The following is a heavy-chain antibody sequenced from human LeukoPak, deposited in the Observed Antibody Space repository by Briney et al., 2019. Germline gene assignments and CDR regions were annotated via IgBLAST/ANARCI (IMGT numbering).Heavy chain of an antibody. CDR2: IIPILGTA. J-gene: IGHJ5*02. V-gene: IGHV1-69*11. D-gene: IGHD4-17*01. CDR3: TVSYDNGDENWFDP. CDR1: GGTFISYA. Sequence: SVKVSCKASGGTFISYAISWVRQAPGQGLEWMEWIIPILGTANYAQKFQGRVTITADESTSTAYMELSSLRSEDTAVYYCTVSYDNGDENWFDPWGQGTLVTVSS.